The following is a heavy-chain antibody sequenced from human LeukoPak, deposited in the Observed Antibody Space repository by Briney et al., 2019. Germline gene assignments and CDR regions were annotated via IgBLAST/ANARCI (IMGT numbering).Heavy chain of an antibody. CDR2: INYTART. V-gene: IGHV4-34*01. J-gene: IGHJ3*01. D-gene: IGHD6-19*01. CDR1: GGSFTDYH. CDR3: ARERRVEVAARTTVAFDV. Sequence: PSETLSLTCAVYGGSFTDYHWSWIRQSPGWRLEWIGEINYTARTHYKPSLKSRATISSDMSKNQASLKMTSMAAADTAIYYCARERRVEVAARTTVAFDVWGQGTMVTVSS.